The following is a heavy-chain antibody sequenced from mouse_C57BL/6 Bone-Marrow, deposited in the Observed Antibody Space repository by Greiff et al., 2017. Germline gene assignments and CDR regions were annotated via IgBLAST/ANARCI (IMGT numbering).Heavy chain of an antibody. V-gene: IGHV1-9*01. D-gene: IGHD2-1*01. CDR1: GYTFTGYW. CDR3: ARGGYYGNSAWFAY. CDR2: ILPGSGST. J-gene: IGHJ3*01. Sequence: VKLMESGAELMKPGASVKLSCKATGYTFTGYWIEWVKQRPGHGLEWIGEILPGSGSTNYNEKFKGKATFTADTSSNTAYMQLSSLTTEVSAIYYCARGGYYGNSAWFAYWGQGTLVTVSA.